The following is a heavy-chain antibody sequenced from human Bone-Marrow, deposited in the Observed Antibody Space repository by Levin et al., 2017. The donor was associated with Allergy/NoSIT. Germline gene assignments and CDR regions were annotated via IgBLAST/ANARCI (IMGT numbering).Heavy chain of an antibody. J-gene: IGHJ4*02. D-gene: IGHD6-6*01. CDR1: GFTFSSYA. V-gene: IGHV3-23*01. Sequence: PGGSLRLSCAASGFTFSSYAMTWVRQAPGKGLEWVSAISGNGGSTYYADSVKGRFTISRDNSKNTLYLQMNSLRAEDTAVYYCAKEGYSSSSGYFDYWGQGTLVTVSS. CDR3: AKEGYSSSSGYFDY. CDR2: ISGNGGST.